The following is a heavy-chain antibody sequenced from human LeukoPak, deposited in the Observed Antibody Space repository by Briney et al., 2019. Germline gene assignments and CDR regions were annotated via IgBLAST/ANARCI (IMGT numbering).Heavy chain of an antibody. CDR3: AIESEEKNYYYGSGSYVDY. Sequence: SQTLSLTCTVSGYSISSGYYWGWIRQPPGKGLEWIGSIYHSGSTYYNPSLKSRVTISVDTSKNQFSLKLSSVTAADTAVYYCAIESEEKNYYYGSGSYVDYWGQGTLVTVSS. CDR1: GYSISSGYY. CDR2: IYHSGST. J-gene: IGHJ4*02. V-gene: IGHV4-38-2*02. D-gene: IGHD3-10*01.